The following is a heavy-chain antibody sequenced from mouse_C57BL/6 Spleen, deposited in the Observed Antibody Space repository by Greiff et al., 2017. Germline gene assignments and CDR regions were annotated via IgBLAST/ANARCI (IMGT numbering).Heavy chain of an antibody. CDR2: ISDGGSYT. J-gene: IGHJ2*01. V-gene: IGHV5-4*01. CDR1: GFTFSSYA. Sequence: DVKLVESGRGLVKPGGSLTLSCAASGFTFSSYAMSWVRQTPEKRLEWVATISDGGSYTYYPDNVKGRFTISRDNAKNNLYLQMSHLKSEDTAMYYCARDGVTTVVATRYYFGYWGQGTTLTVSS. D-gene: IGHD1-1*01. CDR3: ARDGVTTVVATRYYFGY.